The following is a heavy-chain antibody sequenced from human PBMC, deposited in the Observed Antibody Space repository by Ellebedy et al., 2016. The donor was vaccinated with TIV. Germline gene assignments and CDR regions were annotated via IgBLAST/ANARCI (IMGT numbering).Heavy chain of an antibody. CDR2: ISSGSTYI. CDR3: ARRDETYGRGYYFDY. V-gene: IGHV3-21*01. CDR1: GFTFSGHD. J-gene: IGHJ4*02. D-gene: IGHD3-3*01. Sequence: GGSLRLSXAASGFTFSGHDMSWVRQAPGKGLEWVSSISSGSTYINYADSVKGRFIISRDNANNALHLQLNGLRPEDTAVYFCARRDETYGRGYYFDYWGQGSLVTVSS.